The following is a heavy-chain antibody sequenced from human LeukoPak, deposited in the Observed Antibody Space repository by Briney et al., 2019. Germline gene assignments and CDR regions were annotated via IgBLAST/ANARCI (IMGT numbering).Heavy chain of an antibody. V-gene: IGHV3-48*04. D-gene: IGHD3-3*01. J-gene: IGHJ4*02. Sequence: QTGGSLRLSCAASGFTFSSYWMSWVRQAPGKGLEWVSYISKSSSTIYYGDSVKGRFTISRDNAKNSLYLQMNSLRAEDTAVYYCARDRSGNDPGYFDYWGQGTLVTVSS. CDR2: ISKSSSTI. CDR1: GFTFSSYW. CDR3: ARDRSGNDPGYFDY.